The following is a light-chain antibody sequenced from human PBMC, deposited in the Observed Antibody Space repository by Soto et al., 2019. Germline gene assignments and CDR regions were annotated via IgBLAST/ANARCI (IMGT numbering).Light chain of an antibody. J-gene: IGLJ2*01. Sequence: QSALTQPRSVSGSPGQSVTISCTGTSSDVGTYNYVSWYQQHPGKAPNLMIYDVSQRPSGVPDRFSGSNSGNTASLAISGLQAEDESDYYCCSYAGSYTSGFGGGTKLTVL. CDR2: DVS. CDR1: SSDVGTYNY. V-gene: IGLV2-11*01. CDR3: CSYAGSYTSG.